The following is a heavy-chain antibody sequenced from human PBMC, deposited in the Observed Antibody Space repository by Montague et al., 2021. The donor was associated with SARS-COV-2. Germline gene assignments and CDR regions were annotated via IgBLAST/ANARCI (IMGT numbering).Heavy chain of an antibody. CDR3: ARSPEPMIILIITSLNWYFDL. CDR1: GGSISSGCYY. V-gene: IGHV4-31*03. D-gene: IGHD3-22*01. Sequence: TLSLTCTVSGGSISSGCYYWSWIRQHPGKGLEWIGYIYYSGXTXYXXXXKXRVTISVDTSKNQFSLKMSSVTAADTAVYYCARSPEPMIILIITSLNWYFDLWGRGTLVTVSS. CDR2: IYYSGXT. J-gene: IGHJ2*01.